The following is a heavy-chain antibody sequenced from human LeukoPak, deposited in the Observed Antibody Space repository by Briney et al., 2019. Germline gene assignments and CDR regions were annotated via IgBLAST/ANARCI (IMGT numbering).Heavy chain of an antibody. CDR3: ARDYKPYSYGSPV. Sequence: SETLSLTCTVSGGSISSGGYYWSWIRQHPGKGLEWIGYIYYSGSTYYNPSLKSRVTISVDTSKNQFSLKLSSVTAADTAVYYCARDYKPYSYGSPVWGQGTLVTVSS. CDR1: GGSISSGGYY. V-gene: IGHV4-31*03. CDR2: IYYSGST. J-gene: IGHJ4*02. D-gene: IGHD5-18*01.